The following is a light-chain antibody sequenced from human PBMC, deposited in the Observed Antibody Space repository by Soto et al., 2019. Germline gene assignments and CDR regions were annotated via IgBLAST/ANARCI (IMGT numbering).Light chain of an antibody. CDR3: QQYGFSSYT. CDR2: GAS. J-gene: IGKJ2*01. V-gene: IGKV3-20*01. CDR1: QSVDRSY. Sequence: IVLTQSPATLSLSPGDRATLSCRASQSVDRSYLAWFQQKPGQAPRLLIHGASTWATGIPVRFSGSGSGTDFTLTISRLEPEDFAVYFCQQYGFSSYTFGQGTKLEIK.